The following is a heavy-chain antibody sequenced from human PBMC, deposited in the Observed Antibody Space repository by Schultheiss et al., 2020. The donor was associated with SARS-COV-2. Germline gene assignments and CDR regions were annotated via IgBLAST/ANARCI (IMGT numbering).Heavy chain of an antibody. CDR1: GFTFSNAW. V-gene: IGHV3-11*04. Sequence: GGSLRLSCAASGFTFSNAWMSWVRQAPGKGLEWVSYISSSGSTIYYADSVKGRFTISRDNAKNSLYLQMNSLRAEDTAVYYCAGDCSGGSCYTYFQHWGQGTLVTVSS. J-gene: IGHJ1*01. D-gene: IGHD2-15*01. CDR2: ISSSGSTI. CDR3: AGDCSGGSCYTYFQH.